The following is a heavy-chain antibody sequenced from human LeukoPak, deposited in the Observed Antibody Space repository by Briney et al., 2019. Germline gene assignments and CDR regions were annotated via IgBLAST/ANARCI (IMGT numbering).Heavy chain of an antibody. CDR3: AKDPVTMIVVVIPYYFDY. J-gene: IGHJ4*02. D-gene: IGHD3-22*01. Sequence: PGGSLRLSCAASGFTFSSYAMSWVRQAPGKGLEWVSAISGSGGSTYYADSVKGRFTISRDNSKNTLYLQMNSLRAEDTAVYYCAKDPVTMIVVVIPYYFDYWGQGTLDTVSS. CDR1: GFTFSSYA. V-gene: IGHV3-23*01. CDR2: ISGSGGST.